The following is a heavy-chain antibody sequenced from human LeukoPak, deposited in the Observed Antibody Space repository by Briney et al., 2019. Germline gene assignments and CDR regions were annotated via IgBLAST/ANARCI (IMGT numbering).Heavy chain of an antibody. D-gene: IGHD6-19*01. CDR3: AKGYSVAGTSY. CDR1: GFTFSSYA. V-gene: IGHV3-23*01. J-gene: IGHJ4*02. CDR2: ISGSGGST. Sequence: GGSLRLSCAASGFTFSSYAMSWVRQAPGKGLEWVSAISGSGGSTYYADSVKGRFTISRDNSKNTMYLQMNSLSAEDTAVYYCAKGYSVAGTSYWGQGTLVTVSS.